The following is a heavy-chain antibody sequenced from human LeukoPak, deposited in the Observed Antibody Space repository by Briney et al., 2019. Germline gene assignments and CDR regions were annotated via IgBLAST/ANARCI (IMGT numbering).Heavy chain of an antibody. D-gene: IGHD1/OR15-1a*01. Sequence: SETLSLTCAVYGGSFSGYYWSWIRQPPGKGLEWIGEINHSGSTNYNPSLKSRVTISVDTSKNQFSLKLSSVTAADTAVYYCARNRHWLIVRGTPFDPWGQGTLVTVSS. CDR1: GGSFSGYY. J-gene: IGHJ5*02. CDR3: ARNRHWLIVRGTPFDP. CDR2: INHSGST. V-gene: IGHV4-34*01.